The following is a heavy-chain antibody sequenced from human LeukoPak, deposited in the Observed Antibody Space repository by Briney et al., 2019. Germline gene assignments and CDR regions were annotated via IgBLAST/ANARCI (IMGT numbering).Heavy chain of an antibody. CDR1: GFTFSRYS. Sequence: GGSLRLSCAASGFTFSRYSMNWVRQAPGKGLEWVSSISSSSSYIYYADSVKGRFTISRDNAKNSLYLQMNSLRAEDTAVYYCARDSGYSSSFDIWGQGTMVTVSS. CDR3: ARDSGYSSSFDI. V-gene: IGHV3-21*01. J-gene: IGHJ3*02. CDR2: ISSSSSYI. D-gene: IGHD6-13*01.